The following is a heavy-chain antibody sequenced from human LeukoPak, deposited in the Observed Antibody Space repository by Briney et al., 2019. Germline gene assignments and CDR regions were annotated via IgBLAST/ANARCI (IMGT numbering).Heavy chain of an antibody. Sequence: GGSLRLSCAASGFTFSSYGMHWVRQAPGKGLEWVAFIRYDGSNKYYADSVKGRFTISRDNSKNTLYLQMNSLRAEDTAVYYCAKDVSSRFDFDYWGQGTLVTVSS. V-gene: IGHV3-30*02. D-gene: IGHD3-10*01. CDR1: GFTFSSYG. CDR3: AKDVSSRFDFDY. CDR2: IRYDGSNK. J-gene: IGHJ4*02.